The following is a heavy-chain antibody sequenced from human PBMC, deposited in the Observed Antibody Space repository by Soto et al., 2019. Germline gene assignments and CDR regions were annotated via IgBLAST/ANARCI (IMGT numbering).Heavy chain of an antibody. J-gene: IGHJ6*02. D-gene: IGHD3-22*01. Sequence: ASVKVSCKASGYTSTGYYMHWVRQAPGQGLEWMGWINPNSGGTNYAQKFQGRVTMTRDTSISTAYMELSRLRSDDTAVYYCARDFGDSSGYYYYYGMDVWGQGTTVTVSS. CDR1: GYTSTGYY. CDR2: INPNSGGT. CDR3: ARDFGDSSGYYYYYGMDV. V-gene: IGHV1-2*02.